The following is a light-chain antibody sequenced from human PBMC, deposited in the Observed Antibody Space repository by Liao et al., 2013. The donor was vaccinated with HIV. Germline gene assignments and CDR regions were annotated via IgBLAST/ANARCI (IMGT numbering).Light chain of an antibody. CDR2: QDT. J-gene: IGLJ3*02. V-gene: IGLV3-21*01. CDR3: QTWDSSTVV. CDR1: NIGSKS. Sequence: SYELTQPPSVSVAPGKTARITCGGNNIGSKSVHWYQQKPGQSPLLVIYQDTKRPSGIPERFSGSNSGNTATLTISGTQAMDEADYYCQTWDSSTVVFGGGTKLTVL.